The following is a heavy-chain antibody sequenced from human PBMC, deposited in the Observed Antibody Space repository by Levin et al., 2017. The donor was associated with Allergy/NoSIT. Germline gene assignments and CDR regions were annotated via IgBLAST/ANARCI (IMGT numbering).Heavy chain of an antibody. V-gene: IGHV4-39*07. D-gene: IGHD2/OR15-2a*01. CDR1: GDSISNDNYY. J-gene: IGHJ6*02. CDR2: VYYTGSA. Sequence: SETLSLTCTVSGDSISNDNYYWAWIRQPPGTGLEWIGSVYYTGSAYYNPSLKTRLTMSVDTSKNQFSLRFNSVTAADTPIYYCAGEPNSPYYYYYGLDVWGQGTAGTVSS. CDR3: AGEPNSPYYYYYGLDV.